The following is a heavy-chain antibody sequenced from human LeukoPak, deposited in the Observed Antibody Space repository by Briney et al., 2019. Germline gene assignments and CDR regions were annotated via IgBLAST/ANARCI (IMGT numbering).Heavy chain of an antibody. Sequence: ASVKVSCKASGYTFTGYYMHWVRRAPGQGLEWMGWINPNSGGTNYAQKFQGRVTMTGDTSISTAYMELSRLRSDDTAVYYCARDHPDYYGSGSDAFDIWGQGTMVTVSS. CDR1: GYTFTGYY. J-gene: IGHJ3*02. D-gene: IGHD3-10*01. CDR2: INPNSGGT. CDR3: ARDHPDYYGSGSDAFDI. V-gene: IGHV1-2*02.